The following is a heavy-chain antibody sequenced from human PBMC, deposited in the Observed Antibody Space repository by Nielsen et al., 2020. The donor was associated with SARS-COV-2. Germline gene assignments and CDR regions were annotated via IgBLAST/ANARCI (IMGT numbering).Heavy chain of an antibody. Sequence: GGSLRLSCAASGFTFSSYSMNWVRQAPGKGLEWVSSISSSSSYMYYADSVKGRFTISRDNAKNSLYLQMNSLRAEDTALYYCAKDIGPQWLVLWGQGTLVTVSS. CDR3: AKDIGPQWLVL. D-gene: IGHD6-19*01. J-gene: IGHJ4*02. V-gene: IGHV3-21*04. CDR2: ISSSSSYM. CDR1: GFTFSSYS.